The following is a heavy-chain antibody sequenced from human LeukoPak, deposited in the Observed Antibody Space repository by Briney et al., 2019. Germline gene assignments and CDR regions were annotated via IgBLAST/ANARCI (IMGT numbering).Heavy chain of an antibody. Sequence: GGSLTLSCAVSGFTFNEYVMSWVRQAPGSGLEWVSAVSSRGFSTYYEDSVKGRFTISRDNFKNTMYLKLYSLNVEATAGYYCVKEADSCGTYYMDVWGKGTTVTVSS. D-gene: IGHD4-11*01. CDR2: VSSRGFST. CDR3: VKEADSCGTYYMDV. J-gene: IGHJ6*03. CDR1: GFTFNEYV. V-gene: IGHV3-23*01.